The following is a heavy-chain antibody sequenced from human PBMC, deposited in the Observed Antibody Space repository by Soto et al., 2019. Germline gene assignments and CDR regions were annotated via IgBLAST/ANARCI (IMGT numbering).Heavy chain of an antibody. CDR2: MNRNTGGA. V-gene: IGHV1-2*06. J-gene: IGHJ4*01. CDR3: TRAISFYFITL. Sequence: ASVKVSCTGSGYTFTGYYIYLVGHAPGQGLESMGRMNRNTGGANYAQKFQHRITMTRDTSISTRYMQLSGLRSDDTATYFCTRAISFYFITLWGQETLVSVSS. D-gene: IGHD3-10*01. CDR1: GYTFTGYY.